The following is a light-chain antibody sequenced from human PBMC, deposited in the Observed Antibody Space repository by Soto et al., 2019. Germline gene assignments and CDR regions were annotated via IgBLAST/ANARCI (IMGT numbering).Light chain of an antibody. J-gene: IGKJ2*01. CDR3: QQSYSTPPYT. V-gene: IGKV1-39*01. CDR1: QSISSY. Sequence: DIQMTQSPSPLSASVGDRVTITCRASQSISSYLNWYQQKPGKAPKLLIYAASSLRSGVPSRFSGSGSGRDFTLTISSLQPEDFATYYCQQSYSTPPYTFGQGTKLEIK. CDR2: AAS.